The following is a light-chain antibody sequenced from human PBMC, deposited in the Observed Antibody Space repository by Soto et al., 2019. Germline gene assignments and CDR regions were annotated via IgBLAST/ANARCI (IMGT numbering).Light chain of an antibody. Sequence: EIVMTQSPGSLSLSPGQRATLSCRASQSVDGTFFAWYQKKPGQAPRLLIYGASKRDTGVPDRFSGSGSGTDFTLTISRLEPEDLAVYYCQQYMSSVTFGQGTKVEI. CDR3: QQYMSSVT. CDR1: QSVDGTF. V-gene: IGKV3-20*01. CDR2: GAS. J-gene: IGKJ1*01.